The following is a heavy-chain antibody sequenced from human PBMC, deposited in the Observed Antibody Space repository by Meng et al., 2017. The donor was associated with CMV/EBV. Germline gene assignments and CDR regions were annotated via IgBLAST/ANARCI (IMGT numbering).Heavy chain of an antibody. D-gene: IGHD4-23*01. CDR3: ALGGNSGSRTYYYYGMDV. CDR1: GFSLSTSGMC. J-gene: IGHJ6*02. Sequence: SGPTLVKPTQTLTLTCTFSGFSLSTSGMCVSWVRQPPGKALEWLALIDWDDDKYYSTSLKTRLTISKDTSKNQVVLTMTNMDPVDTATYYCALGGNSGSRTYYYYGMDVWGQGTTVTVSS. V-gene: IGHV2-70*20. CDR2: IDWDDDK.